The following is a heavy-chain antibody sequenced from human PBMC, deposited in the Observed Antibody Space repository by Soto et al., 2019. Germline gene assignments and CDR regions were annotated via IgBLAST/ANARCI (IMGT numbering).Heavy chain of an antibody. CDR2: LYYNGRP. V-gene: IGHV4-30-4*01. Sequence: QVQLQESGPGLVKPSQTLSLTCPVSGGSLRSGDYSWSWIRQPPGKGLAWIGSLYYNGRPSYNPSLKSRVTLPLDTSKTQFSLKLSSVTAADTAVYYCASVGGFGATTIDYWGQGTLVTVSS. D-gene: IGHD3-10*01. CDR1: GGSLRSGDYS. J-gene: IGHJ4*02. CDR3: ASVGGFGATTIDY.